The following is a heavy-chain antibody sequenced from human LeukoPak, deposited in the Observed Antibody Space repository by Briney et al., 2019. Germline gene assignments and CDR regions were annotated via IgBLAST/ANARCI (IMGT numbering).Heavy chain of an antibody. J-gene: IGHJ4*02. CDR3: ARGVYIAAAQYGY. CDR2: INHSGST. CDR1: GGSFSGYY. Sequence: KASETQSLTCAVYGGSFSGYYWSWIRQPPGKGLEWIGEINHSGSTNYNPSLKSRVTISVDTSKNQFSLKLSSVTAADTAVYYCARGVYIAAAQYGYWGQGTLVTVSS. V-gene: IGHV4-34*01. D-gene: IGHD6-13*01.